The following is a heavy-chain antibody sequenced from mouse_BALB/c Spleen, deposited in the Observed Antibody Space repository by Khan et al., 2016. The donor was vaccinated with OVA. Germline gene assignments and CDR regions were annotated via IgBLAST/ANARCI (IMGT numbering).Heavy chain of an antibody. D-gene: IGHD2-14*01. Sequence: EVKLVESGGGSVKPGGSLKLSCEVSGFTFSSYVMSWIRQTPEKKLEWVASISSSGSTYYQDSVKGSFTITRGNNRNVVFLQMCNLRSEDMAMYYCAREAYRYDEYYFDYWGQGTTLTVSS. CDR2: ISSSGST. CDR1: GFTFSSYV. V-gene: IGHV5-6-5*01. J-gene: IGHJ2*01. CDR3: AREAYRYDEYYFDY.